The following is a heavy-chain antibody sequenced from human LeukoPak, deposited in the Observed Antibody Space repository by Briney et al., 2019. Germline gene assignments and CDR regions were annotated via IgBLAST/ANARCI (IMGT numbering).Heavy chain of an antibody. V-gene: IGHV4-4*07. J-gene: IGHJ3*02. D-gene: IGHD6-13*01. CDR3: ARPSSSWPGAAFDI. CDR1: GGSISTYY. CDR2: IYTSGSP. Sequence: SETLSLTCTVSGGSISTYYWSWIRQPAGQGLEWIGRIYTSGSPNYNPSLKSRVTISVDTSKNQFSLKLSSVTAADTAVYYCARPSSSWPGAAFDIWGQGTMVTVSS.